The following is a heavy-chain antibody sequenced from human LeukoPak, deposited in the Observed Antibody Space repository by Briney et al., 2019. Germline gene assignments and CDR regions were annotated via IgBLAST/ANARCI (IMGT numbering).Heavy chain of an antibody. J-gene: IGHJ6*02. Sequence: ASVKVSCKASGYTFTSYGISWVRQAPGQGLEWMGWISAYNGNTNYAQKLQGRVTMTTDTSTSTAYMELRSLRSDDTAVYYCANFVVATANYGMDVWGQGTTVTVSS. CDR2: ISAYNGNT. D-gene: IGHD2-21*02. V-gene: IGHV1-18*01. CDR3: ANFVVATANYGMDV. CDR1: GYTFTSYG.